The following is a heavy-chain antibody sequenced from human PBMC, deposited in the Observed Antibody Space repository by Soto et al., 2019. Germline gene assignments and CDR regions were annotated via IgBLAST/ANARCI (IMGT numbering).Heavy chain of an antibody. CDR3: ARNSAGPGIAAAGPYYYYGMDV. J-gene: IGHJ6*02. CDR2: IYPGDSDT. Sequence: GESLKISCKGSGYSFTSYWIGWVRQMPGKGLEWMGIIYPGDSDTRYSPSFQGQVTISADKSISTAYLQWSSLKASDTAMYYCARNSAGPGIAAAGPYYYYGMDVWGQGTTVTVSS. V-gene: IGHV5-51*01. D-gene: IGHD6-13*01. CDR1: GYSFTSYW.